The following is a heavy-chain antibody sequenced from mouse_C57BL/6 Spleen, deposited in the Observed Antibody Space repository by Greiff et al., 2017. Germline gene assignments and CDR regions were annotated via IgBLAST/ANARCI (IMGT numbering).Heavy chain of an antibody. Sequence: QVQLQQPGAELVMPGASVKLSCKASGYTFTSYWMHWVKQRPGQGLEWIGEIDPSDSYTNYNQKFKGKSTLTVDKSSSTAYMQLSSLTSEDSEVYYCARRGNYGYYYAMDYWGQGTSVTVSS. CDR3: ARRGNYGYYYAMDY. CDR2: IDPSDSYT. V-gene: IGHV1-69*01. D-gene: IGHD2-1*01. J-gene: IGHJ4*01. CDR1: GYTFTSYW.